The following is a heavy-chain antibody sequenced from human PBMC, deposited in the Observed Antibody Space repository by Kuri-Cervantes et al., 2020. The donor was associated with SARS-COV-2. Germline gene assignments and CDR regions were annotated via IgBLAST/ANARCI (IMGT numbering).Heavy chain of an antibody. V-gene: IGHV3-23*01. CDR1: GFTFSSYA. J-gene: IGHJ6*02. Sequence: GESLKISCAASGFTFSSYAMSWVRQAPGKGLEWVSAISGSGGSTYYADSVKGRFTISRDNSKNTLYLQMNSLRAEDTAVYYCTMSPQSDIGGPRNYYYYGMDVWGQGTTVTVSS. D-gene: IGHD3-10*02. CDR3: TMSPQSDIGGPRNYYYYGMDV. CDR2: ISGSGGST.